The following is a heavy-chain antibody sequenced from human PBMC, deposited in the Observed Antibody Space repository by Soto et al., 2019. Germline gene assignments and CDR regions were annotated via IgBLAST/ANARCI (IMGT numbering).Heavy chain of an antibody. V-gene: IGHV1-18*04. J-gene: IGHJ6*02. Sequence: ASVKVSCKASGYSFTSYGISWVRQAPGQGLEWMGWISAYNGNTNYAQKLQGRVTMTTDTSTSTAYMELRSLRSDDTAVYYCAREERLGSSWGLWGVYYYGMDVWGQGTTVTVSS. CDR1: GYSFTSYG. D-gene: IGHD6-13*01. CDR2: ISAYNGNT. CDR3: AREERLGSSWGLWGVYYYGMDV.